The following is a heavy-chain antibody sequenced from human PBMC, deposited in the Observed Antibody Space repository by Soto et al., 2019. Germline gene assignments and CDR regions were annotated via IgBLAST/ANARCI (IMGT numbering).Heavy chain of an antibody. CDR1: GYTFIRYY. Sequence: CAAVKVSCTSSGYTFIRYYTNWVRQAPGQGLEWMGIINPGGGSTSYAQKFQGRVTMTRATSTSTFYMELSSLTSDDTAGYYCASEKGIPADAYFDHWGQGTRVTVSS. CDR3: ASEKGIPADAYFDH. J-gene: IGHJ4*02. D-gene: IGHD6-13*01. CDR2: INPGGGST. V-gene: IGHV1-46*01.